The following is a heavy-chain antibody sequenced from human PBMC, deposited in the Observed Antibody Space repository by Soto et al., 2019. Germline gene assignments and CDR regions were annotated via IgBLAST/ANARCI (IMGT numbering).Heavy chain of an antibody. Sequence: SETLSLTCTVSGGSISSGGYYWSWIRQHPGKGLEWIGYIYYSGSTYYNPSLKSRVTISVDTSKNQFSLKLSSVTAADTAVYYCARTRYYYYYYMDVWGKGTTVTVSS. V-gene: IGHV4-31*03. J-gene: IGHJ6*03. CDR1: GGSISSGGYY. CDR3: ARTRYYYYYYMDV. CDR2: IYYSGST.